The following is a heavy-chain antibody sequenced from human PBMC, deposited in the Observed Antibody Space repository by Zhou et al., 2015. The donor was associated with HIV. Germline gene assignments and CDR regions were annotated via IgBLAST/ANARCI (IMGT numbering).Heavy chain of an antibody. CDR2: IIPIFGTA. CDR1: GGAFSDFA. D-gene: IGHD6-6*01. CDR3: ARDRGEAARPGVAGISYL. Sequence: QVQLVQSGSEVKKPGSSVKVSCKTSGGAFSDFAITWVRQAPGQGLEWMGGIIPIFGTAAYAQKFQGRVTFTADRSTSTAYMEVRRLTSEDTAMYYCARDRGEAARPGVAGISYLWGRWHPPSLSP. V-gene: IGHV1-69*06. J-gene: IGHJ2*01.